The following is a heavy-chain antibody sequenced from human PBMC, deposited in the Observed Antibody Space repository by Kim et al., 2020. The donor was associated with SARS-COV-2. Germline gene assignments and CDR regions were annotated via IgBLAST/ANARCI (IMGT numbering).Heavy chain of an antibody. CDR3: ARPPGAVAAPYGMDV. D-gene: IGHD6-19*01. Sequence: DSVKGRFTNSRDNAKNSLYLQMNSLRDEDAAVYYCARPPGAVAAPYGMDVWGQGTTVTVSS. J-gene: IGHJ6*02. V-gene: IGHV3-48*02.